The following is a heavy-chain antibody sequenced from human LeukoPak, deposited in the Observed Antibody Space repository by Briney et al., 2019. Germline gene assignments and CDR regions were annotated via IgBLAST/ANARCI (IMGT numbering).Heavy chain of an antibody. CDR1: GDSVSSNSTA. CDR3: ARGDCSGGICYSDSAFDI. Sequence: SQTLSLTCAISGDSVSSNSTAWNWIRQSPSGGLEWLGRTYYRSKWYNDYAVSVKSRITINPDTSKNQFSLQLNSVTPEDTAVYYCARGDCSGGICYSDSAFDIWGQGTMVTVSS. D-gene: IGHD2-15*01. J-gene: IGHJ3*02. V-gene: IGHV6-1*01. CDR2: TYYRSKWYN.